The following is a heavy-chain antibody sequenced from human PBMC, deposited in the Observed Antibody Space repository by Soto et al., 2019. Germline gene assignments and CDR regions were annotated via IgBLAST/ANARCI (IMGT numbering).Heavy chain of an antibody. V-gene: IGHV1-46*01. CDR2: INPSGGST. D-gene: IGHD5-12*01. J-gene: IGHJ6*02. CDR3: AREGVAPYYYYGMDV. Sequence: ASVKVSCKASGYTFTSYYMHWVRQAPGQGLEWMGIINPSGGSTNYAQTFQGRVTMTTDTSTSTAYMELRSLRSDETAVYYCAREGVAPYYYYGMDVWGQGTPVTVSS. CDR1: GYTFTSYY.